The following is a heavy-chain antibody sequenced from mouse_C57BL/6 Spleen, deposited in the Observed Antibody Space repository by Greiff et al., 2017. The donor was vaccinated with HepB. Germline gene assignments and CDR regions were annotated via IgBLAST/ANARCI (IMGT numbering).Heavy chain of an antibody. V-gene: IGHV15-2*01. J-gene: IGHJ1*03. D-gene: IGHD1-1*01. Sequence: VQLQQSGSELRSPGSSVKLSCKDFDSEVFPIAYMSWVRQKPGHGFEWIGGILPSIGRTIYGEKFEDKATLDADTLSNTAYLELNSLTSEDSAIYYCARRDYYYGSSYDWYFDVWGTGTTVTVSS. CDR1: DSEVFPIAY. CDR2: ILPSIGRT. CDR3: ARRDYYYGSSYDWYFDV.